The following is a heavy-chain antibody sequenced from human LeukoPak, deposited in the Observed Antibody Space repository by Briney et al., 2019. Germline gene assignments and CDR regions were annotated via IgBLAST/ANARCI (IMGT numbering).Heavy chain of an antibody. CDR2: IKTDGSEK. D-gene: IGHD3-22*01. Sequence: GGSLRLSCEGSGFTFSNYWMGWVRQAPGKGLQWVANIKTDGSEKYYVDSVKGRFTISRDNAKNSLYLQMNSLRAEDTAVYYCATYSSLNRREFQFWGQGALLTVSS. J-gene: IGHJ1*01. CDR3: ATYSSLNRREFQF. V-gene: IGHV3-7*01. CDR1: GFTFSNYW.